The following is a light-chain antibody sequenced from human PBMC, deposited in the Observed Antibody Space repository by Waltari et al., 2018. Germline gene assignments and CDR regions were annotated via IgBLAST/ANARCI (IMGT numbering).Light chain of an antibody. CDR3: QQFSTYPLT. CDR2: GAS. J-gene: IGKJ4*01. V-gene: IGKV1-9*01. Sequence: DIQLTQSPSFLSGSVGDRVTITCRASQDMSRYLAWYQQKPGKAPKLLIYGASTLQSGVPSRFSGGGSGTEFTLTISSLQPEDFATYYCQQFSTYPLTFGGGTKVDIK. CDR1: QDMSRY.